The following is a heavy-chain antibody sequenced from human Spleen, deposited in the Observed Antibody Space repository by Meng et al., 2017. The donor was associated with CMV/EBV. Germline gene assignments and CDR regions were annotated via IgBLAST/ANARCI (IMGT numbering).Heavy chain of an antibody. D-gene: IGHD5-18*01. Sequence: GQLQQWGAGLFSPAETLSLTCAVYGGSFSGYYWSWIRQPPGKGLEWIGEINHSGSTNYNPSLKSRVTISVDTSKNQFSLKLSSVTAADTAVYYCARVGDSYGYFFDYWGQGTLVTVSS. CDR3: ARVGDSYGYFFDY. CDR1: GGSFSGYY. V-gene: IGHV4-34*01. J-gene: IGHJ4*02. CDR2: INHSGST.